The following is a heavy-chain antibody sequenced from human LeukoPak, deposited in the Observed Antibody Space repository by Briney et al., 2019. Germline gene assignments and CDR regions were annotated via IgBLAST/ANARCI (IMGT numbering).Heavy chain of an antibody. CDR2: INHSGST. V-gene: IGHV4-38-2*02. J-gene: IGHJ6*03. CDR1: GYSINSGYY. Sequence: SETLSLTCTVSGYSINSGYYWGWIRQPPGKGLEWIGSINHSGSTNYNPSLKSRVTISVDTSKNQFSLKLSSVTAADTAVYYCARVTWFPGTSYYYMDVWGKGTTVTVSS. CDR3: ARVTWFPGTSYYYMDV. D-gene: IGHD1-1*01.